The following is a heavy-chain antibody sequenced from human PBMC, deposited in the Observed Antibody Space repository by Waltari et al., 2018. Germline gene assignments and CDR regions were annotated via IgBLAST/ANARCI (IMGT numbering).Heavy chain of an antibody. J-gene: IGHJ4*02. CDR2: VDNTGSP. CDR1: DDSINNVPFY. D-gene: IGHD6-6*01. CDR3: AISSSGGNYFDY. V-gene: IGHV4-31*03. Sequence: QVHLQESGPGLVKPSQTLSLTCSIYDDSINNVPFYFTWIRLYPGKGLEWIGYVDNTGSPSYNPSLRSRFSISVDTSRRHFSLKLMSVTAADTASYFCAISSSGGNYFDYWGRGTLVTVSS.